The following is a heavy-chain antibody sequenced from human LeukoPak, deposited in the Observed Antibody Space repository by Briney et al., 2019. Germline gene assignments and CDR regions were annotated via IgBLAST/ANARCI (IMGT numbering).Heavy chain of an antibody. V-gene: IGHV3-9*03. CDR1: GFTFDDYA. CDR3: AKDSASVTRGGSFDY. CDR2: ISWNSGSI. J-gene: IGHJ4*02. Sequence: GGSLRLSCAASGFTFDDYAMHWVRQAPGKGLEWVSGISWNSGSIGYADSVKGRFTISRDNAKNSLYLQMNSLRAEDMALYYCAKDSASVTRGGSFDYWGQGTLVTVSS. D-gene: IGHD3-16*01.